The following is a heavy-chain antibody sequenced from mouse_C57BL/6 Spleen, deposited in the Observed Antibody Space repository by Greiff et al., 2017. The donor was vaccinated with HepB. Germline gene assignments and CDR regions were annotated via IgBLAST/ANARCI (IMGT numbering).Heavy chain of an antibody. CDR3: ARDYGSSYPYAMDY. V-gene: IGHV1-19*01. CDR1: GYTFTDYY. Sequence: EVQLQQSGPVLVKPGASVKMSCKASGYTFTDYYMNWVKQSHGKSLEWIGVINPYNGGTSYNQKFKGKATLTVDKSSSTAYMELNSLTSEDSAVYYCARDYGSSYPYAMDYWGQGTSVTVSS. CDR2: INPYNGGT. D-gene: IGHD1-1*01. J-gene: IGHJ4*01.